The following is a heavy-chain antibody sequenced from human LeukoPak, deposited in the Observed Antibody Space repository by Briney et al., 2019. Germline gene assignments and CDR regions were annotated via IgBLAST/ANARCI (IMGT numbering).Heavy chain of an antibody. CDR2: IKQDGTEK. V-gene: IGHV3-7*01. Sequence: GGSLRLSCAASGFTFSTYWMTWVRQAPGKGLEWVANIKQDGTEKSYVDAVKRRVTISRDNAKNSLYLQMNSLRPEDTAVYYCARIGYTSSSLDYWGQGTLVSVSS. J-gene: IGHJ4*02. CDR1: GFTFSTYW. D-gene: IGHD6-6*01. CDR3: ARIGYTSSSLDY.